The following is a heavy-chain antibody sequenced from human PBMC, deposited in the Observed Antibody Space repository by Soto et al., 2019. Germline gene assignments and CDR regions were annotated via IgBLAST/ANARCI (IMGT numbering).Heavy chain of an antibody. D-gene: IGHD2-2*01. Sequence: SETLSLTCSVSGDSISSGGYYWSRIRQHPGKGLEWIGSIYYSGGTFYNPSLKSRLSISVDTSKNHFSLRLTSVTAADTAVYFCARGGYCGRHSCYWIDPWGQGTLVTVSS. CDR3: ARGGYCGRHSCYWIDP. J-gene: IGHJ5*02. V-gene: IGHV4-31*03. CDR2: IYYSGGT. CDR1: GDSISSGGYY.